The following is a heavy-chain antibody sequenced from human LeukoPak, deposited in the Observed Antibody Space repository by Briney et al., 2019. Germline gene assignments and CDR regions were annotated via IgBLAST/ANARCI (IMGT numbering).Heavy chain of an antibody. CDR2: IYYTGSI. CDR1: GYSISTSNY. D-gene: IGHD3-22*01. CDR3: ARGAYDSSGYYPSFDY. V-gene: IGHV4-28*05. J-gene: IGHJ4*02. Sequence: SETLSLTCAVSGYSISTSNYWAWIRQPPGKGLEWIGHIYYTGSIYYNPPLKSRVTISVDTSKNQFSLKLSSVTAADTAVYYCARGAYDSSGYYPSFDYWGQGTLVTVSS.